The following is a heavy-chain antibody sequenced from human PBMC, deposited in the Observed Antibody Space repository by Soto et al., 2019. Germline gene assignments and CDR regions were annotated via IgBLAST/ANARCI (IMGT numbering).Heavy chain of an antibody. CDR1: GGSFSGYY. CDR3: AVGSGYGRWFDP. V-gene: IGHV4-34*01. CDR2: INHSGST. J-gene: IGHJ5*02. Sequence: PSETLSLTCXVYGGSFSGYYWSWIRQPPGKGLEWIGEINHSGSTNYNPSLKSRVTISVDTSKNQFSLKLSSVTAADTAVYYCAVGSGYGRWFDPWGQGTLVTVSS. D-gene: IGHD3-3*01.